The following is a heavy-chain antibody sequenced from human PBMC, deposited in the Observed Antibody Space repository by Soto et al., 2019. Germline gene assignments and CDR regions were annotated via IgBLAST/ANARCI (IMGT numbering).Heavy chain of an antibody. CDR2: IYYSGST. V-gene: IGHV4-59*01. D-gene: IGHD3-3*01. J-gene: IGHJ3*02. CDR1: GGSISSYY. Sequence: TLSLTCTVSGGSISSYYWSWIRQPPGKGLEWIGYIYYSGSTNYNPSLKSRVTISVDTSKNQFSLKLSSVTAADTAVYYCARVGAYYDFWSGYYTYHDAFDIWGQGTMVTVSS. CDR3: ARVGAYYDFWSGYYTYHDAFDI.